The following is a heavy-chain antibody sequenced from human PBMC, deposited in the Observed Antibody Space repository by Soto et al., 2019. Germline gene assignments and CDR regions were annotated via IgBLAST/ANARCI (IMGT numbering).Heavy chain of an antibody. J-gene: IGHJ4*02. V-gene: IGHV3-11*01. D-gene: IGHD3-9*01. CDR1: GFTFSDYY. Sequence: GGSLRLSCAASGFTFSDYYMSWIRQAPGKGLEWLSYISSSGNTIYYADSVKGRFTISRDNAKNSLYLQMNSLRAEDTAVYYCARDGLGLSDIPFDYWGQGTLVTVSS. CDR2: ISSSGNTI. CDR3: ARDGLGLSDIPFDY.